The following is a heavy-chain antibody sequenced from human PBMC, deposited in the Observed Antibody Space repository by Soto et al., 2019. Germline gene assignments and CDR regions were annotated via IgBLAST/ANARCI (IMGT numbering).Heavy chain of an antibody. CDR2: IYYIGTT. D-gene: IGHD5-12*01. V-gene: IGHV4-31*03. Sequence: QVQLQESGPGLVKPSQTLSLTCTVSGGSISSGGYYWSWIRQHPGKGLEWIGNIYYIGTTYYNPSLKSRVAISVDTSKDQFSLNLSSVTAADTAVYYCARSDGYNFDYWGKGTLVTVSS. CDR3: ARSDGYNFDY. J-gene: IGHJ4*02. CDR1: GGSISSGGYY.